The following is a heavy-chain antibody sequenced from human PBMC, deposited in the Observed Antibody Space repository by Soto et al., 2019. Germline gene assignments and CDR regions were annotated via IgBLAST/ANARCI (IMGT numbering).Heavy chain of an antibody. Sequence: SETLSLTCTVSGGSISSYYWSWIRQPPGKGLEWIGYIYYSGSTNYNPSLKSRVTISVDTSKNQFSLKLSSVTAADTAVYYCARDPTGIVGAIPPLDYWGQGTLVTVSS. CDR3: ARDPTGIVGAIPPLDY. V-gene: IGHV4-59*01. CDR1: GGSISSYY. D-gene: IGHD1-26*01. CDR2: IYYSGST. J-gene: IGHJ4*02.